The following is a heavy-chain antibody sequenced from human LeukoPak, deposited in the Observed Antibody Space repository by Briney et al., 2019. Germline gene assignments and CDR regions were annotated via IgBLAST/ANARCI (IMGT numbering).Heavy chain of an antibody. V-gene: IGHV3-74*01. D-gene: IGHD6-13*01. CDR1: GFTFSSYSSYW. J-gene: IGHJ5*02. CDR3: ARGKGIAVAGLFDP. Sequence: GGSLRLSCVASGFTFSSYSSYWMNWVRQAPGKGLVWVSRINSDGTYTTYADSVKGRFTISRDNSKNSLYLQMSSLRAEDTAVYYCARGKGIAVAGLFDPWGQGTLVTVSS. CDR2: INSDGTYT.